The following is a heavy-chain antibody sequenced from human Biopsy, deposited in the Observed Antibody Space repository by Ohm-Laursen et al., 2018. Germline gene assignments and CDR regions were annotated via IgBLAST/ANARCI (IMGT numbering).Heavy chain of an antibody. V-gene: IGHV4-59*08. J-gene: IGHJ3*02. Sequence: GTLSLTCTVSGGSISGSSWSWIRQAPGKGLEWIGYISYSRDTNYNPSLKSRITISVDPSKNQFPLKLTYGTAADTAVYYCAKHGSGWTGDDAFHIWGQGTMVTVSS. CDR3: AKHGSGWTGDDAFHI. CDR2: ISYSRDT. D-gene: IGHD6-19*01. CDR1: GGSISGSS.